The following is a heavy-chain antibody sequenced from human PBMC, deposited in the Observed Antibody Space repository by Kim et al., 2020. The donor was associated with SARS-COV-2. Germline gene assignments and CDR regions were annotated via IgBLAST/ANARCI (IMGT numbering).Heavy chain of an antibody. V-gene: IGHV1-8*01. Sequence: SGNTGYAQKLRGRVTMTSNTSISTAYMELSSLRSEDTAVYYCARWGMFDPWGQGTLVTVSS. CDR3: ARWGMFDP. D-gene: IGHD7-27*01. J-gene: IGHJ5*02. CDR2: SGNT.